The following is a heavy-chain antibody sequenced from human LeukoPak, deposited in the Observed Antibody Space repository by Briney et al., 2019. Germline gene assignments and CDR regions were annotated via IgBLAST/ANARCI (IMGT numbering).Heavy chain of an antibody. D-gene: IGHD2-2*01. Sequence: SVKVSCKASGGTFSSYAISWVRQAPGQGLEWMGGIIPIFGTANYAQKFQGRVTITADESTSTAYMELSSLRSEDTAVYYCARCKCSSTSCYGGGYYYGMDAWGKGTTVTVSS. CDR2: IIPIFGTA. CDR3: ARCKCSSTSCYGGGYYYGMDA. CDR1: GGTFSSYA. V-gene: IGHV1-69*01. J-gene: IGHJ6*04.